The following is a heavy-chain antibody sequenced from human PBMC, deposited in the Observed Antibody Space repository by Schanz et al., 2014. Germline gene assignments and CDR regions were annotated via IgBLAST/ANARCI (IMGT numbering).Heavy chain of an antibody. V-gene: IGHV3-23*04. D-gene: IGHD3-10*01. Sequence: EVQLVESGGGLVQPGESLRVSCAASGFTFNSYAMSWVRQAPGRGLEWVSGISGSGGTTHYADSVEGRFTISRDNAKNSLYLQMNSLRAEDTAVYYCARLPVGYGSGIWDVWGQGTSVTVSS. CDR2: ISGSGGTT. J-gene: IGHJ6*02. CDR1: GFTFNSYA. CDR3: ARLPVGYGSGIWDV.